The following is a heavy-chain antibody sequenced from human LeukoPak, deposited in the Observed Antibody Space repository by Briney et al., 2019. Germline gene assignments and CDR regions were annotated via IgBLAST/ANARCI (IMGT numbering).Heavy chain of an antibody. CDR1: GYTFTGYY. CDR2: INPNSGGT. V-gene: IGHV1-2*02. CDR3: ATVGLLWFGEFDDY. D-gene: IGHD3-10*01. Sequence: ASVKVSCKASGYTFTGYYMHWVRQAPGQGLEWMGWINPNSGGTNYAQKFQGRVTMTRDTSISTAYMELSRLRSDDTAVYYCATVGLLWFGEFDDYWGQGTLVTVSS. J-gene: IGHJ4*02.